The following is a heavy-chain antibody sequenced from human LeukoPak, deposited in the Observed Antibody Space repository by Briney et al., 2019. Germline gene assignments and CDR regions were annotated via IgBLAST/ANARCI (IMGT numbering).Heavy chain of an antibody. J-gene: IGHJ4*02. CDR2: ISGYNGNT. CDR3: ARELVSAGLIGY. CDR1: GYTFTSYG. V-gene: IGHV1-18*01. Sequence: GASVKVSCKASGYTFTSYGISWVRQAPGQGLEWMGWISGYNGNTNYAQKFQGRVTMTTDTSTSTAYMELRSLRSDHTAVYYCARELVSAGLIGYWGQGTPVTVSS. D-gene: IGHD3-10*02.